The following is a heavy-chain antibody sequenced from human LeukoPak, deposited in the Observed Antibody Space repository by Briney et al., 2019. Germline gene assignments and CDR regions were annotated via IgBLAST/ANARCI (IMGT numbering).Heavy chain of an antibody. V-gene: IGHV3-11*04. Sequence: GGSLRLSCAASGFTFSDYYMSWIRQAPGKGLEWVSYISSSGSTIYYADSVKGRFTISRDNAKNSLYLQLNSLRAEDTAVYYCARGPSRGIAAAGRGRMDVWGQGTTVTVSS. CDR3: ARGPSRGIAAAGRGRMDV. D-gene: IGHD6-13*01. CDR2: ISSSGSTI. J-gene: IGHJ6*02. CDR1: GFTFSDYY.